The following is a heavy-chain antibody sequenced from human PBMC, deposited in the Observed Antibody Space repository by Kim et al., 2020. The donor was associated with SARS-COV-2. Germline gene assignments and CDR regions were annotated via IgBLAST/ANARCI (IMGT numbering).Heavy chain of an antibody. D-gene: IGHD3-16*01. CDR2: SGGT. J-gene: IGHJ4*02. CDR3: ARFKGGGDY. Sequence: SGGTYYNPSLQSRVTISVDTSKNQFSLKLSSVTAADTAVYYCARFKGGGDYWGQGTLVTVFS. V-gene: IGHV4-39*01.